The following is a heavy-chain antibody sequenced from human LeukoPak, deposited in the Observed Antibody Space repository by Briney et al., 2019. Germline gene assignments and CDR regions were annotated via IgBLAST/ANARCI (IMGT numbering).Heavy chain of an antibody. Sequence: PSETLSLTCAVYGGSFSGYYWSWIRQPPGKGLEWIGEINHSGSTNYNPSLKSRVTISVDTSKNQFSLKLSSVTAADTAVYYCARRPVRGVIGLDYWGQGTLVNVSS. CDR1: GGSFSGYY. CDR3: ARRPVRGVIGLDY. J-gene: IGHJ4*02. CDR2: INHSGST. V-gene: IGHV4-34*01. D-gene: IGHD3-10*01.